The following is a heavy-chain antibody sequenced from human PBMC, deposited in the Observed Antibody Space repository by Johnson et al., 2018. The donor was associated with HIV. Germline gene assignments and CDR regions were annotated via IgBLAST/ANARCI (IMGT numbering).Heavy chain of an antibody. CDR1: GIIFSHYG. J-gene: IGHJ3*02. D-gene: IGHD3/OR15-3a*01. V-gene: IGHV3-30*18. CDR3: AKGFFELDDAFDI. CDR2: ISYDGTKT. Sequence: QVQLVESGGGVVQPGRSLRLSCAVSGIIFSHYGMHWVRQAPGKGLEWVALISYDGTKTYYVDSVKGRFTISRDNSKNTLYLQMNSLRAEDTAVYYCAKGFFELDDAFDIWGQGTMVTVSS.